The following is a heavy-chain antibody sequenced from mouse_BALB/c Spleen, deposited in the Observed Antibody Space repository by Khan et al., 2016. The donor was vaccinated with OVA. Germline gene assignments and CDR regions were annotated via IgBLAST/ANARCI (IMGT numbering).Heavy chain of an antibody. CDR1: GYSITSEYT. D-gene: IGHD2-4*01. V-gene: IGHV3-2*02. J-gene: IGHJ3*01. Sequence: VQLQQSGPGLVKPSQSLSLTCTVTGYSITSEYTWNWIRQFPGNKLEWMGFISYSGNTRYNPSLKSRISITRDTSKNQFFLQLNSVTSEDTATXYCARKDYDDYDPFPYWGQGTLVTVSA. CDR2: ISYSGNT. CDR3: ARKDYDDYDPFPY.